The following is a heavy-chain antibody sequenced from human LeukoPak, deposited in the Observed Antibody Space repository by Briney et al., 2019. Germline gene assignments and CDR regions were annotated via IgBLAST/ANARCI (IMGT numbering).Heavy chain of an antibody. D-gene: IGHD2-15*01. CDR1: GGFFGGYY. CDR2: INHSGTT. V-gene: IGHV4-34*01. Sequence: PSEPLSLTCAVYGGFFGGYYWTWIRQPPGRGPEWIGDINHSGTTNYKPSLRRRVFMSGETAKNQFSLKLSSVNVADKAVYCCARGGYFDGSCYPNPLDSWGQGTLVTVSS. CDR3: ARGGYFDGSCYPNPLDS. J-gene: IGHJ4*02.